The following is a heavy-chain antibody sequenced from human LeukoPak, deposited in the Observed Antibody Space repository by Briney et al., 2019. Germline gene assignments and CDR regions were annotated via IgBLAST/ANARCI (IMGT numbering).Heavy chain of an antibody. CDR1: GFTFSSYW. J-gene: IGHJ4*02. D-gene: IGHD3-22*01. CDR3: AKDTYYYDSSGIPRYYFDY. V-gene: IGHV3-74*01. Sequence: GGSLRLSCAASGFTFSSYWMHWVRQAPGKGLVWVSGINSDGSSTINADSVKGRLTISRDNSKNTLYLQMNSLRAEDTAVYYCAKDTYYYDSSGIPRYYFDYWGQGTLVTVSS. CDR2: INSDGSST.